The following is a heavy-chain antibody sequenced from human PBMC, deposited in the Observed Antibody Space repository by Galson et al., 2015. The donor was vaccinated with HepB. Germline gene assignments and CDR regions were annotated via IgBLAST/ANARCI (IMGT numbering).Heavy chain of an antibody. CDR3: ARGWPVRLQVDRGQDYSGMDV. CDR1: GFTFSNFD. V-gene: IGHV3-30*01. J-gene: IGHJ6*02. CDR2: ISYEGTNK. D-gene: IGHD5-24*01. Sequence: SLRLSCAASGFTFSNFDMNWVRQAPGKGLEWVAVISYEGTNKYYADSVRGRFTVSRDNSKNTLYLQMNSLRAEDTAVYYCARGWPVRLQVDRGQDYSGMDVWGQGTTVTVSS.